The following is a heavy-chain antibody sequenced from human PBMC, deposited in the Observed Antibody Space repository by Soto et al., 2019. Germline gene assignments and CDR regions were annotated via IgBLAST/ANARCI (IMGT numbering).Heavy chain of an antibody. D-gene: IGHD3-3*01. CDR2: VSYSGST. J-gene: IGHJ4*02. CDR3: ARQGYYDLLSGYYLFDY. CDR1: GGSTDSLY. V-gene: IGHV4-59*08. Sequence: QVQLQESGPGLVKPSETLFLTCTVSGGSTDSLYWSWVRQPPGKGLEWIGYVSYSGSTTYNPSLKRGVSVSIDTSNNQFSLKLTSVTAADTAVYYCARQGYYDLLSGYYLFDYWGQGILVTVSS.